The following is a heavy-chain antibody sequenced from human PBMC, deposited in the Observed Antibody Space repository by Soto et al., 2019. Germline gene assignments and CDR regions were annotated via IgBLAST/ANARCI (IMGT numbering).Heavy chain of an antibody. D-gene: IGHD6-13*01. CDR1: GGSISSYY. J-gene: IGHJ4*02. CDR2: IYYSGST. CDR3: ARQGRSSWPAFDY. V-gene: IGHV4-59*08. Sequence: SETLSLTCTVSGGSISSYYWSWIRQPPGKGLEWIGYIYYSGSTNYNPSLKSRVTISVDTSKNQFSLKLSSVTAADTAVYYCARQGRSSWPAFDYWGQGTLVTVSS.